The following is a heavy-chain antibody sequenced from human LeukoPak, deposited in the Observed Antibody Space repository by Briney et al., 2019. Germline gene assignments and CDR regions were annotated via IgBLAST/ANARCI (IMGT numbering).Heavy chain of an antibody. V-gene: IGHV4-59*01. J-gene: IGHJ5*02. CDR3: ARGVGCSGGTCYSVYWLDP. Sequence: SETPSLTCTVSGGSISSYYWSWIRQPPGKGLEWIGYVHYSGNTKYSSSLRSRVTTSVDTSRSQFSLKLNSVTAADTAVYYCARGVGCSGGTCYSVYWLDPWGQGTLVTVSS. CDR1: GGSISSYY. D-gene: IGHD2-15*01. CDR2: VHYSGNT.